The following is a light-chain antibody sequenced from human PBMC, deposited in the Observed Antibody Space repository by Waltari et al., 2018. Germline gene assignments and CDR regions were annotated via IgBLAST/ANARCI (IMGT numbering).Light chain of an antibody. CDR1: QSVGTW. CDR2: LAS. V-gene: IGKV1-5*03. J-gene: IGKJ2*01. CDR3: QQYSSFST. Sequence: DIQMTQSPSILSASVGDRVTISCRASQSVGTWLAWYQQKPGKDPKLLIYLASSLESGVPSRFSGSGSGTEFTLTISGLQPDGFATYSCQQYSSFSTFGQGTKV.